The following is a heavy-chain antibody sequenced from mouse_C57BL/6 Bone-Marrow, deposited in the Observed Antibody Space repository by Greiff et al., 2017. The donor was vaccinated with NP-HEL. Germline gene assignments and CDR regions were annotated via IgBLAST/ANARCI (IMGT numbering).Heavy chain of an antibody. V-gene: IGHV1-64*01. CDR2: IHPNSGST. D-gene: IGHD1-1*01. Sequence: VQLQQPGAELVKPGASVKLSCKASGYTFTSYWMHWVKQRPGQGLEWIGMIHPNSGSTNYNEKFKSKATLTVDKSSSTAYMQLSSLTSEDSAVYYCASQIYYYGSSDWYFDVWGTGTTVTVSS. J-gene: IGHJ1*03. CDR3: ASQIYYYGSSDWYFDV. CDR1: GYTFTSYW.